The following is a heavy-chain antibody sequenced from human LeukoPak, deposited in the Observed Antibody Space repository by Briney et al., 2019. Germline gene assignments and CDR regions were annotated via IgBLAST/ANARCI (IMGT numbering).Heavy chain of an antibody. V-gene: IGHV4-31*03. J-gene: IGHJ4*02. D-gene: IGHD6-19*01. Sequence: SETLSLTCTVSGGSISSGGYYWNWIRQHPGKGLEWIGYIYYSGSTYYNPSLKSRITISVDTSKNQFSLMLSSVTAADTAVYYCARVRSGWASGFDYWGQGTLVTVSS. CDR3: ARVRSGWASGFDY. CDR1: GGSISSGGYY. CDR2: IYYSGST.